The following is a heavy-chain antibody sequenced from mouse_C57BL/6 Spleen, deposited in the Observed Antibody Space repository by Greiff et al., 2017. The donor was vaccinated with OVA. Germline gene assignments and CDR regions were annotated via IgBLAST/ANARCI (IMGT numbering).Heavy chain of an antibody. D-gene: IGHD1-1*01. J-gene: IGHJ3*01. CDR2: IDPSDSYT. Sequence: QVQLKQSGAELVKPGASVKLSCKASGYTFTSYWMQWVKQRPGQGLEWIGEIDPSDSYTNYNQKFKGKATLTVDTSSSTAYMQLSSLTSEDSAVYYCARAVVPYWGQGTLVTVSA. CDR1: GYTFTSYW. CDR3: ARAVVPY. V-gene: IGHV1-50*01.